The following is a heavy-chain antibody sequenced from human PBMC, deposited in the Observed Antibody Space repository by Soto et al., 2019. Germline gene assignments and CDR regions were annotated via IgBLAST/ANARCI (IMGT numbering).Heavy chain of an antibody. D-gene: IGHD1-7*01. CDR1: GDSVSSNSAA. J-gene: IGHJ6*03. Sequence: SQTLSLTCAISGDSVSSNSAAWNWIRQSPSRGLEWLGRTYYRSRWYNGYAVSVRSRITVNPDTSKNQFSLQLTSVAPEDTAVYYCAGTTSHYWYYMDVWGKGTTVTVSS. V-gene: IGHV6-1*01. CDR3: AGTTSHYWYYMDV. CDR2: TYYRSRWYN.